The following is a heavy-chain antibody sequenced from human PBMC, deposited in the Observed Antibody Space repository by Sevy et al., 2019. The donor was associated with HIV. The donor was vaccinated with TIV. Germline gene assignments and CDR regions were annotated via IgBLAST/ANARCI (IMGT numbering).Heavy chain of an antibody. CDR2: IYYSGST. CDR1: GGSVSSYF. CDR3: ARESPYIAAAGKYYYYNGMDV. D-gene: IGHD6-13*01. V-gene: IGHV4-59*02. J-gene: IGHJ6*02. Sequence: SETLSLTCTVSGGSVSSYFWSWIRQPPGKGLEWIGYIYYSGSTDYNPSLKSRVTISLYTSKNQFSLKLSSVTAADTAVYYCARESPYIAAAGKYYYYNGMDVWGQGTTVTVSS.